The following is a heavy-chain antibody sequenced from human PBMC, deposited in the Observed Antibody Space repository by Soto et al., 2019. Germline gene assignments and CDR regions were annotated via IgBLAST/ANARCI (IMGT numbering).Heavy chain of an antibody. CDR3: ARLLKGAARNLGAFDI. CDR1: GYSFTSYW. Sequence: GESLKISCKGSGYSFTSYWIGWVRQMPGKGLEWMGIIYPGDSDTRYSPSFQGQVTISADKSISTAYLQWSSLKASDTAMYYCARLLKGAARNLGAFDIWGQGTMVTGSS. D-gene: IGHD6-6*01. J-gene: IGHJ3*02. V-gene: IGHV5-51*01. CDR2: IYPGDSDT.